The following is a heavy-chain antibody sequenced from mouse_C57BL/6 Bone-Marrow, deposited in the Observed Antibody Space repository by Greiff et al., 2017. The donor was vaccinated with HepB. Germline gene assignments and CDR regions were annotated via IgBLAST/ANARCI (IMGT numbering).Heavy chain of an antibody. Sequence: VKLMESGAELMKPGASVKLSCKATGYTFTGYWIEWVKQRPGHGLEWIGEILPGSGSTNYNEKFKGKATFTADTSSNTAYMQLSSLTTEDSAIYYCAREDYYGSSYVWYFDVWGTGTTVTVSS. CDR2: ILPGSGST. CDR3: AREDYYGSSYVWYFDV. D-gene: IGHD1-1*01. V-gene: IGHV1-9*01. CDR1: GYTFTGYW. J-gene: IGHJ1*03.